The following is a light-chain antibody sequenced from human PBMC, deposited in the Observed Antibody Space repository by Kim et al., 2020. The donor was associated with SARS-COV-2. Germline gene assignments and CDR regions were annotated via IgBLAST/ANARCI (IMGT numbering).Light chain of an antibody. CDR1: SLRSYY. J-gene: IGLJ2*01. CDR2: GKN. V-gene: IGLV3-19*01. Sequence: SSELPQDPAVSVALGQTVRITCQGDSLRSYYASWYQQKPGQAPVLVIYGKNNRPSGIPDRFSGSSSGNTASLTITGAQAEDEADYYCNSRDSSGNHLGVVFGGGTQLTDL. CDR3: NSRDSSGNHLGVV.